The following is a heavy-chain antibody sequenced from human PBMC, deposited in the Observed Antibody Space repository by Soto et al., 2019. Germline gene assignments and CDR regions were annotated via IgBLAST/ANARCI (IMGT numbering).Heavy chain of an antibody. CDR2: IYYSGST. J-gene: IGHJ6*02. D-gene: IGHD3-16*01. V-gene: IGHV4-39*01. CDR1: GGSISSSSYY. CDR3: ATPLIGLPNDYYYYYGMDV. Sequence: SETLSLTCTVSGGSISSSSYYWGWIRQPPGKGREWIGSIYYSGSTYYNPSLKSRVTISVDTSKNQFSLKLSSVTAADTAVYYCATPLIGLPNDYYYYYGMDVWGQGTTVTVYS.